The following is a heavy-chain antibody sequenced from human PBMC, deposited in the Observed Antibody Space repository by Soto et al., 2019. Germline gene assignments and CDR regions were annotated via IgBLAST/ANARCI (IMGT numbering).Heavy chain of an antibody. J-gene: IGHJ4*02. CDR2: IRDSGRDI. V-gene: IGHV3-48*02. CDR3: ARDSYWGFEY. Sequence: PGGSLRLSCAASGFTFSLYPMNWVRQAPGKGLEWVSNIRDSGRDIYYADSVKGRFTVSRDNAKNSLYLQMNSLRDDDTAIYYCARDSYWGFEYWGEGSLVTVSP. D-gene: IGHD7-27*01. CDR1: GFTFSLYP.